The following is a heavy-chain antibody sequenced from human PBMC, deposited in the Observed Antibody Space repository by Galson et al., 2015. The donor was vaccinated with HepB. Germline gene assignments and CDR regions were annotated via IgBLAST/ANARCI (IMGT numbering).Heavy chain of an antibody. CDR1: GFTFSSYG. CDR3: AKDPGTNGHFDY. D-gene: IGHD2-8*01. V-gene: IGHV3-30*18. Sequence: SLRLSCAASGFTFSSYGMHWVRQAPGKGLEWVAVISYDGSNKYYADSVKGRFTISRDNSKNTLYLQMNSLRAEDTAVYYCAKDPGTNGHFDYWGQGTLVTVSS. CDR2: ISYDGSNK. J-gene: IGHJ4*02.